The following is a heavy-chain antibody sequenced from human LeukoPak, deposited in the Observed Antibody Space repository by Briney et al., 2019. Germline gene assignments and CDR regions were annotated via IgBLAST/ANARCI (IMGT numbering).Heavy chain of an antibody. CDR2: IYASGST. CDR3: AAYGGNSGYRVY. CDR1: GGSISSGSYY. J-gene: IGHJ4*02. D-gene: IGHD4-23*01. V-gene: IGHV4-61*02. Sequence: PSETLSLTCTVSGGSISSGSYYWSWIRQPAGKGLEWIGRIYASGSTNYNPSLKSRVTISVDTSKNQFSLKLSSVTAADTAVYYCAAYGGNSGYRVYWGQGTLVTVSS.